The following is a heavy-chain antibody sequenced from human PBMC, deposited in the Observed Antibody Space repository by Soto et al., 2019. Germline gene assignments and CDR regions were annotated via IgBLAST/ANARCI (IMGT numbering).Heavy chain of an antibody. J-gene: IGHJ4*02. D-gene: IGHD2-15*01. V-gene: IGHV3-48*01. Sequence: GGSLRLSCTASGFGFSASNMNWVRQAPGRGPEWVSYITSTSDIVSYADSVEGRFTVSRDNAKNSMYLHLTSLRVEDTAVYYCVRDWWSFVSYSWGPGTLVTVSS. CDR1: GFGFSASN. CDR2: ITSTSDIV. CDR3: VRDWWSFVSYS.